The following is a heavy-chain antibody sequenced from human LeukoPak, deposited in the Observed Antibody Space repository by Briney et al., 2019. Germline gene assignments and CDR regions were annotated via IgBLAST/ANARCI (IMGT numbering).Heavy chain of an antibody. CDR1: GGSISSGGYC. J-gene: IGHJ6*03. CDR3: ARAPYYMDV. Sequence: SETLSLTCTVSGGSISSGGYCWSWLRQHPGKGLEWIGYIYYSGSTYYKPSLKSRVTISVDTSKNQFSLKLSSVTAADTAVYYCARAPYYMDVWGKGTTVTVSS. CDR2: IYYSGST. V-gene: IGHV4-31*03.